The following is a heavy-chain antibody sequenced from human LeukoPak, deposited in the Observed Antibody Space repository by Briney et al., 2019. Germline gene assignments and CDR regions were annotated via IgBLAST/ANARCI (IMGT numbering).Heavy chain of an antibody. CDR1: GFTFSSYA. V-gene: IGHV3-23*01. CDR3: ASGGTVVGYFDY. J-gene: IGHJ4*02. D-gene: IGHD4-23*01. Sequence: GGSLRLSCAASGFTFSSYAMSWVRQAPGKGLEWVSAISGSGGSTYYADSVKGRFTISRDNSKNTLYLQMNSLRAEDTAVYYCASGGTVVGYFDYWGQGTLVTVSS. CDR2: ISGSGGST.